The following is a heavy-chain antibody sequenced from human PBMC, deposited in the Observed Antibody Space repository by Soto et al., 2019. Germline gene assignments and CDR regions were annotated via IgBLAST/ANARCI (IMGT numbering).Heavy chain of an antibody. CDR1: GYTFTSYD. J-gene: IGHJ4*02. D-gene: IGHD2-21*02. CDR3: ARRTTAWSAADY. V-gene: IGHV1-8*01. CDR2: MNPNSGNT. Sequence: QVQLVQSGAEVKKPGASVKVSCKASGYTFTSYDINWVRQTTGQGLEWQGWMNPNSGNTGNAQKFPGSVTMTRNTSISTADMELSILRCEETAVYYCARRTTAWSAADYWGQGTLVTVSS.